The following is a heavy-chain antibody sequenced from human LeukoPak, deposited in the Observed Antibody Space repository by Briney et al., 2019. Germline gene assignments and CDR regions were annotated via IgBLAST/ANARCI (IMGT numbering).Heavy chain of an antibody. J-gene: IGHJ6*03. Sequence: SVKVSCKASGGTFSSYAISWVRQAPGQGLERMGGIIPIFGTANYAQKFQGRVTITADESTSTAYMELSSLRSEDTAVYYCARDLGELSTNYYYYYMDVWGKGTTVTVSS. CDR2: IIPIFGTA. D-gene: IGHD3-16*02. V-gene: IGHV1-69*13. CDR3: ARDLGELSTNYYYYYMDV. CDR1: GGTFSSYA.